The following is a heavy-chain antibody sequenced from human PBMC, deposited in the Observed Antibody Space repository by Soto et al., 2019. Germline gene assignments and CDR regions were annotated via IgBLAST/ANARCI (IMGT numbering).Heavy chain of an antibody. Sequence: ASVKVSCKASGYTFTVYAIHWVRQAPGQRLEWMGWINAGNGHTKYSQKFQGRVTITRDTSASTAYTELSSLRSEDTALYYCARAVAVPADFDYWGQGTLVTVSS. D-gene: IGHD6-19*01. CDR3: ARAVAVPADFDY. V-gene: IGHV1-3*01. CDR2: INAGNGHT. J-gene: IGHJ4*02. CDR1: GYTFTVYA.